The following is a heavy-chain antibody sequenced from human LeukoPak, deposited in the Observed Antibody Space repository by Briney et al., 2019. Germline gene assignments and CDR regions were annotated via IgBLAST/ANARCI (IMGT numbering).Heavy chain of an antibody. V-gene: IGHV4-39*07. Sequence: SETLSLTCTVSGGSISRSSYYWGWIRQPPGKGLEWFGSIYYSRSAYYNPSLKTQLTISVDTSKNQCSLKLRSVTAAGTAVYYCARGPTKRWLQFWDYWGQGTLVTVSS. CDR1: GGSISRSSYY. D-gene: IGHD5-24*01. CDR2: IYYSRSA. J-gene: IGHJ4*02. CDR3: ARGPTKRWLQFWDY.